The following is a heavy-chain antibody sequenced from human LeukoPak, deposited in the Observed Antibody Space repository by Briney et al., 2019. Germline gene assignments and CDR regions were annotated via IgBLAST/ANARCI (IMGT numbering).Heavy chain of an antibody. J-gene: IGHJ4*02. Sequence: GGSPRLSCAASGFTFSSYAMSWVRQAPGKGLEWVSAISGSGGSTYYADSVKGRFTISRDNSKNTLYLQMNSLRAEDTAVYYCAKDNHSDILTLGPFDYWGQGTLVTVSS. CDR3: AKDNHSDILTLGPFDY. CDR2: ISGSGGST. CDR1: GFTFSSYA. V-gene: IGHV3-23*01. D-gene: IGHD3-9*01.